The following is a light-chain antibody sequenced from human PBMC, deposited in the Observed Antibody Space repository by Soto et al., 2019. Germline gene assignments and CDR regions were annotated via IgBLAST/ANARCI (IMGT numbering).Light chain of an antibody. CDR3: QQYNNCGT. J-gene: IGKJ1*01. V-gene: IGKV3-15*01. Sequence: EIVMTQSPATLSVSPGERATLSCRASQSVSSNLAWYQQKPGQAPRLLIYGASTRATGIPARFSGSGSGTEFTLTISSLQSEEFAVYYCQQYNNCGTFGQGTKVEIK. CDR2: GAS. CDR1: QSVSSN.